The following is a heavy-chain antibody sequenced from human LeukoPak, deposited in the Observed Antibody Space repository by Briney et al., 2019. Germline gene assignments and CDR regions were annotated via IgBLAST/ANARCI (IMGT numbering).Heavy chain of an antibody. CDR3: ARGGVGSSGDEAFDI. Sequence: PGGSLRLSCAASGFTFSSYSMNWVRQAPGKGLEWVSSISSSSSYIYYADSVKGRFTISRDNAKNSLYLQMNSLRAEDTAVYYCARGGVGSSGDEAFDIWGQGTMVTVSS. CDR2: ISSSSSYI. D-gene: IGHD2-15*01. V-gene: IGHV3-21*01. J-gene: IGHJ3*02. CDR1: GFTFSSYS.